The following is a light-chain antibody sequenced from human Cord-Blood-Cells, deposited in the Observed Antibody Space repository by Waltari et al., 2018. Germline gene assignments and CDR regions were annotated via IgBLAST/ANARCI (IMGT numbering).Light chain of an antibody. J-gene: IGLJ3*02. CDR3: CSYAGSSTFERV. Sequence: QSALTHPASVSGSPGHSIPISFPRTSLDAARYNVLSWSQQHPGKAPKLMIYEGSKRPSGVSNRFSGSKSGNTASLTISGLQAEDEADYYCCSYAGSSTFERVFGGGTKLTVL. V-gene: IGLV2-23*03. CDR2: EGS. CDR1: SLDAARYNV.